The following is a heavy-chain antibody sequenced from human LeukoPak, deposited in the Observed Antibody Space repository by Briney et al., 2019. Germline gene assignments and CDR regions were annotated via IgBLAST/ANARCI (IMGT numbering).Heavy chain of an antibody. CDR2: IKSKTDGGTT. D-gene: IGHD1-26*01. V-gene: IGHV3-15*01. CDR3: TTVVSDYSRSDY. CDR1: GFTFSNAW. J-gene: IGHJ4*02. Sequence: GGSLRLSCAASGFTFSNAWMSWVRQAPGKGVEGVGRIKSKTDGGTTDYAAPVKGRFTISRDDSKNTLYLQMNSLKTEDTAVYYCTTVVSDYSRSDYWGQGTLVTVSS.